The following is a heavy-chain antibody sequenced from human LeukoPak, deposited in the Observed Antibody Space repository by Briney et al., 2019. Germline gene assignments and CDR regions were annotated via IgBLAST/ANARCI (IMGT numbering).Heavy chain of an antibody. Sequence: PGGSLRLSCAAFGFTFTDYAMSWVRQAPGKGLEWVSTISAGGTTTYYADSVKGRFTISRDNSKNTLYLQMNGLRAEDTAVYYCAKPLTSGSYSYFGYWSQGTLVTVSS. J-gene: IGHJ4*02. D-gene: IGHD1-26*01. V-gene: IGHV3-23*01. CDR1: GFTFTDYA. CDR2: ISAGGTTT. CDR3: AKPLTSGSYSYFGY.